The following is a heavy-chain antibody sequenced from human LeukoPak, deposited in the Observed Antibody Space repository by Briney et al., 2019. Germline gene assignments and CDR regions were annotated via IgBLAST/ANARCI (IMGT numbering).Heavy chain of an antibody. V-gene: IGHV4-59*08. J-gene: IGHJ4*02. Sequence: SETLSPTCTVSGGSISGYSWSWIRQPAGRGLEFIGYLYYNGSTNYSPSLKSRVTISLDTSKKQFSLKLRSVTAADTAVYYCARLYCTGGSCYEYYWGQGTLVTVSS. D-gene: IGHD2-15*01. CDR3: ARLYCTGGSCYEYY. CDR2: LYYNGST. CDR1: GGSISGYS.